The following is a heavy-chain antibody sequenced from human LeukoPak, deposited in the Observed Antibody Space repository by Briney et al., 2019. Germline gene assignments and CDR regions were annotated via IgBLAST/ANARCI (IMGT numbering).Heavy chain of an antibody. D-gene: IGHD4-11*01. J-gene: IGHJ4*02. CDR1: GFTFSSYW. V-gene: IGHV3-74*01. CDR3: ARVGDYSNLPFDY. Sequence: GASLRLSCAASGFTFSSYWTHSVRQPRGSGLVWVSRINSDGSSTSYADSVKGRFTISRDNAKNTLYLQMNSLRAEDTAVYYCARVGDYSNLPFDYWGQGTLVTVSS. CDR2: INSDGSST.